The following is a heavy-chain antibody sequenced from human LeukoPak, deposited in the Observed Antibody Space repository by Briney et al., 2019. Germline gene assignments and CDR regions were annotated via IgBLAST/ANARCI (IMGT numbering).Heavy chain of an antibody. V-gene: IGHV4-59*01. J-gene: IGHJ4*02. CDR3: ARSYGSG. CDR1: GGSISSYY. D-gene: IGHD3-10*01. CDR2: IYYSGST. Sequence: SETLSLTCTVSGGSISSYYWSWIRQPPGKGLEWIGYIYYSGSTNYNPSLKSRVTISVDTSKNQFALKLSSVTAADTAVYYCARSYGSGWGQGTLVTVSS.